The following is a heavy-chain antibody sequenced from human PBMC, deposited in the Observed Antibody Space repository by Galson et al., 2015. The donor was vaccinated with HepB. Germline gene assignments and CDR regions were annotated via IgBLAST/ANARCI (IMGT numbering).Heavy chain of an antibody. CDR2: IQQDGTEK. J-gene: IGHJ4*02. Sequence: SLRLSCAASGFTFSSYWMSWVRQAPGKGLEWVANIQQDGTEKYYVDSVKGRFTISRDNAKNSLYLQMNSLRAEDTAVYYCAREGNYGDNPFDYWGQGTLVTVSS. V-gene: IGHV3-7*01. CDR1: GFTFSSYW. CDR3: AREGNYGDNPFDY. D-gene: IGHD4-17*01.